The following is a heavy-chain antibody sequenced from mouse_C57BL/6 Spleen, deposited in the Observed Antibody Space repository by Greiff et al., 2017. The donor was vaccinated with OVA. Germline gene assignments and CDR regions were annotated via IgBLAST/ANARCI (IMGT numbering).Heavy chain of an antibody. CDR3: TRESDYYGSSYRAWFAY. V-gene: IGHV5-9-1*02. Sequence: EVKLQESGEGLVKPGGSLKLSCAASGFTFSSYAMSWVRQTPEKRLEWVAYISSGGDYIYYADTVKGRFTISRDNARNTLYLQMSSLKSEDTAMYYCTRESDYYGSSYRAWFAYWGQGTLVTVSA. J-gene: IGHJ3*01. D-gene: IGHD1-1*01. CDR1: GFTFSSYA. CDR2: ISSGGDYI.